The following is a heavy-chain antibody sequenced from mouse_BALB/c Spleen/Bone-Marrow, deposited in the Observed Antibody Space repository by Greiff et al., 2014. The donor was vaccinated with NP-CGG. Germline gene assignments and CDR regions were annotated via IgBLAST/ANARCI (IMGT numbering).Heavy chain of an antibody. CDR2: ISNGGTYT. CDR1: GFTFSDFY. CDR3: ARSGERYGAMDY. J-gene: IGHJ4*01. D-gene: IGHD1-1*02. Sequence: VQLKESGGGLVKPGGSLKLSCAASGFTFSDFYMFWFRQTPEKRLEWVATISNGGTYTYYPDSENGRFTISRDNAKNNLHLQMSSLNSEDTAMYYCARSGERYGAMDYWGQGTSVTVSS. V-gene: IGHV5-4*02.